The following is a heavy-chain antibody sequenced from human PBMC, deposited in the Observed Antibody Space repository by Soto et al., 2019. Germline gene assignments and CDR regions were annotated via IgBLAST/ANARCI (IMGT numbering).Heavy chain of an antibody. J-gene: IGHJ4*02. CDR2: SEHTGST. D-gene: IGHD3-22*01. CDR3: ARRGGGYYPYYFDY. Sequence: QVQLQQWGAVLLKPSETLSLACAVYSGSFSGYYWSWIRQPPGKGLEWIGESEHTGSTNHNPSIKNQVTISADTSKNQFSLKLTSVTAADTAVYYCARRGGGYYPYYFDYWGQGGLVTVSS. CDR1: SGSFSGYY. V-gene: IGHV4-34*01.